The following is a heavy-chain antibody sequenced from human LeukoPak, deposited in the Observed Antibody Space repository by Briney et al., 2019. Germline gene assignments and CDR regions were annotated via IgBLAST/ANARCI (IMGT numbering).Heavy chain of an antibody. J-gene: IGHJ3*02. V-gene: IGHV3-48*04. Sequence: GGSLRLSCAASGFTFSNAWMSWVRQAPGKGLEWVSYISSSSSTIYYADSVKGRFTISRDNAKNSLYLQMNSLKTEDTAVYYCTRAGSGSYAYDAFDIWGQGTMVTVSS. CDR1: GFTFSNAW. D-gene: IGHD1-26*01. CDR2: ISSSSSTI. CDR3: TRAGSGSYAYDAFDI.